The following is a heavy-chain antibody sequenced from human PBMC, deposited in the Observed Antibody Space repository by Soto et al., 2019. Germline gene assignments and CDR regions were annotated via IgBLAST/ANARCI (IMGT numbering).Heavy chain of an antibody. D-gene: IGHD6-19*01. V-gene: IGHV1-3*01. Sequence: ASVKVSCKASGYKVSGYSFINYAMHWVRQAPGQKLEWMGWMNAGNGNTKYSEKFQGRLTISRDTSANTAYMELSSLKSEDTAVYYCTREGALAENWFDPWGQGTLVTV. CDR1: GYKVSGYSFINYA. J-gene: IGHJ5*02. CDR3: TREGALAENWFDP. CDR2: MNAGNGNT.